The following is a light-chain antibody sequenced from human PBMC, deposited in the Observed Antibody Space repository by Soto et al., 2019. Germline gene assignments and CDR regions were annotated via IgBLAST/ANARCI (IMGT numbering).Light chain of an antibody. CDR2: LGS. V-gene: IGKV2-28*01. CDR1: HSLLDSRGFNY. CDR3: IQGLQTPRT. Sequence: DIVMTQSPLSLPVTPGEPASISCRPSHSLLDSRGFNYLEWYLQKPGQSPQLLIYLGSTRASGVPDRFSGSGSGTAFTLKISRLEAEHVGDYECIQGLQTPRTFGQGTKVEIK. J-gene: IGKJ1*01.